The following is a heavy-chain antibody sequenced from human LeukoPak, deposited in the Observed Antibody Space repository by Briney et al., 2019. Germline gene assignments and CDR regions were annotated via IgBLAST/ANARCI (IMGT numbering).Heavy chain of an antibody. CDR3: ARGSPMEAVVVARYSPMLYYFDY. J-gene: IGHJ4*02. CDR2: TGNKANNYPT. D-gene: IGHD2-15*01. V-gene: IGHV3-72*01. Sequence: QPGGSLRLSCAVSGFTFSDHYMDWVRQAPGKGLEWIGRTGNKANNYPTEYAASVKGRFTISRDDSKNSLYLQMNSLKTEDTAVYYCARGSPMEAVVVARYSPMLYYFDYWGQGTLVTVSS. CDR1: GFTFSDHY.